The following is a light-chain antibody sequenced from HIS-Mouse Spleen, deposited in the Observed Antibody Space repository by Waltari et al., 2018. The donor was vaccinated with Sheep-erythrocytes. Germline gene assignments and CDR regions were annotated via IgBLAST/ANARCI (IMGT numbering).Light chain of an antibody. V-gene: IGLV2-11*01. CDR3: CSYAGSYNHV. Sequence: QSALTQPRSVSGSPGQSVTFSCTGISSDVGGYNYFTWYQQHPSKAPKLMIYDVSQRPSGVPDRFSGSKSGNTASLTISGLQAEDEADYYCCSYAGSYNHVFATGTKVTVL. CDR2: DVS. CDR1: SSDVGGYNY. J-gene: IGLJ1*01.